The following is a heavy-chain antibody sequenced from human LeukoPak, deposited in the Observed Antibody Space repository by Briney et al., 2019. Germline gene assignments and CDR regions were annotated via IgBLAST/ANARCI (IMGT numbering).Heavy chain of an antibody. CDR1: GYTFTSYY. D-gene: IGHD3-3*01. Sequence: GASVKVSCKASGYTFTSYYMHWVRQAPGQGLEWMGIINPSGGSTSYAQKFQGRVTITRDTSASTAYMELSSLRSEDTAVYYCARAPFPDYDFWSGYYTSPFDPWGQGTLVTVSS. V-gene: IGHV1-46*01. J-gene: IGHJ5*02. CDR3: ARAPFPDYDFWSGYYTSPFDP. CDR2: INPSGGST.